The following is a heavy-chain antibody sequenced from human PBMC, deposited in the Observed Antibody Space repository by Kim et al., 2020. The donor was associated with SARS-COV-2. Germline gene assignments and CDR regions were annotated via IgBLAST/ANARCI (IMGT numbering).Heavy chain of an antibody. V-gene: IGHV5-51*01. CDR2: IYPADSDT. J-gene: IGHJ4*02. D-gene: IGHD5-12*01. Sequence: GESLKISCRGSGYTFTIYWIGWVRQMPGKGLEWMGIIYPADSDTRYSPSFQGQVTISADKSINTAYLQWSSLKASYTAMYYCARLSGPVATISSFVYWGQGTLVTVSS. CDR1: GYTFTIYW. CDR3: ARLSGPVATISSFVY.